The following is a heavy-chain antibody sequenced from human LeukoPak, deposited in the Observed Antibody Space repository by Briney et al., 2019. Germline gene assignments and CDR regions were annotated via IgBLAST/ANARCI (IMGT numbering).Heavy chain of an antibody. V-gene: IGHV3-48*03. Sequence: PGGSLRLSCAASGFTFSSYEMNWVRQAPGKGLEWVSYISSSGSTIYYADSVKGRFTISRDNAKNSLYLQMNSLRAEDTAVYYCARDPIVVVPAAIQGQGWFDPWGQGTLVTVSS. CDR1: GFTFSSYE. J-gene: IGHJ5*02. CDR3: ARDPIVVVPAAIQGQGWFDP. CDR2: ISSSGSTI. D-gene: IGHD2-2*01.